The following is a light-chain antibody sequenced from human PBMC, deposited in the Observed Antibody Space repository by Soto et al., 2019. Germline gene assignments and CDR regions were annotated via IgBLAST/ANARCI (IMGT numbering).Light chain of an antibody. J-gene: IGKJ3*01. Sequence: EIVLTQSPGTLSLSPGERATLSCRASQSVSSSYLAWYQQKPGPPPRLLFYGASSRATGIPDRFSGSGSGTDFTLTISRLEPEDFAVYYCQQYGSSPPTFGPGTKVDIK. V-gene: IGKV3-20*01. CDR1: QSVSSSY. CDR3: QQYGSSPPT. CDR2: GAS.